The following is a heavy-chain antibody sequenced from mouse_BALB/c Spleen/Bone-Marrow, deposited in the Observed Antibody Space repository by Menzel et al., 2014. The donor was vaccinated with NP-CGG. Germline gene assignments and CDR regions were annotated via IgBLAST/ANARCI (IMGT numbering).Heavy chain of an antibody. CDR3: AREARTGAWFTY. CDR2: INPSSGYT. Sequence: VMLVESGAELARPGASVKMSCKASGYTFTSYTIQWVKQRPGQGLEWIGYINPSSGYTDYNQKFKDKTTLTADKSSNTAYMQLTSLTSEDSAVYSCAREARTGAWFTYWGQGTPATVSA. CDR1: GYTFTSYT. D-gene: IGHD4-1*01. V-gene: IGHV1-4*02. J-gene: IGHJ3*01.